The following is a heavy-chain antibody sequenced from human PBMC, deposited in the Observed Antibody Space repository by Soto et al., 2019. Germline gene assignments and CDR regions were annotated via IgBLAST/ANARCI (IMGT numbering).Heavy chain of an antibody. D-gene: IGHD3-22*01. Sequence: GGSLRLSXAASGFTFSSYAMSWVRQAPGKGLEWVSAISGSGGSTYYADSVKGRFTISRDNSKNTLYLQMNSLRAEDTAVYYCAKADDYYDSSGPASYFDYWGQGTLVTVSS. CDR2: ISGSGGST. V-gene: IGHV3-23*01. J-gene: IGHJ4*02. CDR3: AKADDYYDSSGPASYFDY. CDR1: GFTFSSYA.